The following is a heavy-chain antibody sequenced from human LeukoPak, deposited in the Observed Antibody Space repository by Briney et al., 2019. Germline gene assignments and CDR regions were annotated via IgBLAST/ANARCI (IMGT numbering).Heavy chain of an antibody. V-gene: IGHV1-2*06. J-gene: IGHJ4*02. CDR1: GYTFTGYH. CDR2: INPNRGVT. D-gene: IGHD3-3*01. CDR3: ARVFSRRFLEWLPLDY. Sequence: ASVKVSCKASGYTFTGYHMHWVRQAPGQGLEWMGRINPNRGVTGYAQKFQGRVTMTTDTSTSTAYMELRSLRSDDTAVYYCARVFSRRFLEWLPLDYWGQGTLVTVSS.